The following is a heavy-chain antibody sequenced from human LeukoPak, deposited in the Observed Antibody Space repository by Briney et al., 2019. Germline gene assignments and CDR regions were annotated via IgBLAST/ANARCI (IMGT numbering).Heavy chain of an antibody. D-gene: IGHD2-2*01. J-gene: IGHJ4*02. Sequence: SETLSLTCTVSGGSISSYYWSWIRQPPGKGLEWIGYIYYSGSTNYNPSLKSRVTISVDTSKNQFSLKLSSVTAADTAVYYCARPFGISAAMIDYWGQGTLVSVSS. CDR2: IYYSGST. CDR1: GGSISSYY. CDR3: ARPFGISAAMIDY. V-gene: IGHV4-59*01.